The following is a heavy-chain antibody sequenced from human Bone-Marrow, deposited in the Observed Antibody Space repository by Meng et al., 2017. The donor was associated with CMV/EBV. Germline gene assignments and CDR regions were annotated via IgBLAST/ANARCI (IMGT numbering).Heavy chain of an antibody. V-gene: IGHV1-2*02. CDR3: ARDDNLDY. Sequence: ASVKVSCKASGYTFTGYYMHWVRQAPGQGLEWIGWINPNSGDTNYAQNFQGRVTMTRDTSISTAYMELSRLRSDDTAVYYCARDDNLDYWGQGTLVTVSS. CDR1: GYTFTGYY. CDR2: INPNSGDT. J-gene: IGHJ4*02. D-gene: IGHD3-9*01.